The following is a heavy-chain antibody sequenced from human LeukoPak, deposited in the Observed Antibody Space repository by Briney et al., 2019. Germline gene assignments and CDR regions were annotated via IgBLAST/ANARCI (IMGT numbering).Heavy chain of an antibody. CDR3: ASRRGLY. D-gene: IGHD6-25*01. V-gene: IGHV4-39*01. J-gene: IGHJ4*02. CDR2: IFYSGST. Sequence: SETLSLTCTVSGDSISSHNYYWGWIRQPPGKGLEWIGSIFYSGSTYYNPSLKSRVTTSADTSKNQFSLKLSSVTAADTAVYYCASRRGLYWGQGTLVTVSS. CDR1: GDSISSHNYY.